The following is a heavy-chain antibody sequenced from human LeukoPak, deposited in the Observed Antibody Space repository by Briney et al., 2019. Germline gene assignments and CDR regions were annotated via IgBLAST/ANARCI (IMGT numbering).Heavy chain of an antibody. Sequence: PSETLSLTCTVSGGSISSSSYYWGWIRQPPGKGLEWIGSIYYSGSTYYNPSLKSRVTISVDTSKNQFSLKLSSVTAADTAVYYCAREGASYYYDSSGYSNYYYYYMDVWGKGTTVTVSS. CDR3: AREGASYYYDSSGYSNYYYYYMDV. J-gene: IGHJ6*03. CDR1: GGSISSSSYY. D-gene: IGHD3-22*01. V-gene: IGHV4-39*07. CDR2: IYYSGST.